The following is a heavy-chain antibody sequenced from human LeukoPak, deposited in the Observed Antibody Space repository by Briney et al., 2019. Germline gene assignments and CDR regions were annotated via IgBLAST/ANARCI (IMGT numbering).Heavy chain of an antibody. Sequence: ASVKVSCKASGYTFTSYGISWVRQAPGQGLEWMGWTSAYNGNTNYAQKLQGRVTMTTDTSTSTAYMELRSLRSDDTAVYYCARGIDPVPAAIWSFDYWGQGTLVTVSS. V-gene: IGHV1-18*01. CDR1: GYTFTSYG. D-gene: IGHD2-2*02. CDR3: ARGIDPVPAAIWSFDY. J-gene: IGHJ4*02. CDR2: TSAYNGNT.